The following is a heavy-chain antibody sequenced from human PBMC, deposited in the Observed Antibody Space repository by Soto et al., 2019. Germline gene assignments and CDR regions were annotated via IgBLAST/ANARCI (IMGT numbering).Heavy chain of an antibody. D-gene: IGHD2-8*01. J-gene: IGHJ6*02. CDR2: INPKSGVT. Sequence: GASVKVSCKASGYTFTDYHIHWVRQAPGQGLEWLGRINPKSGVTSTEQKSQGWVTMTTDTSISTASMELTRLTSDDTAIYYCARGDSTNCSNGVCSFFYNHDMDVWGQGTTVTVSS. CDR3: ARGDSTNCSNGVCSFFYNHDMDV. CDR1: GYTFTDYH. V-gene: IGHV1-2*04.